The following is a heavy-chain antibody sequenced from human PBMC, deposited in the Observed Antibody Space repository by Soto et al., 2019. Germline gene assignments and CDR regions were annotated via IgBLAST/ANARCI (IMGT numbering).Heavy chain of an antibody. J-gene: IGHJ6*02. CDR2: ISSSSSYI. CDR1: GFTFSDYI. Sequence: PGGSLRLSCAASGFTFSDYIMNWVRQAPGKGLEWLSSISSSSSYIFYADSVKGRFTISRDNAKNSLFLHMNSLRADDTAVYYCARDYYGSGSYYFDGMDVWGQGTTVTVS. V-gene: IGHV3-21*06. CDR3: ARDYYGSGSYYFDGMDV. D-gene: IGHD3-10*01.